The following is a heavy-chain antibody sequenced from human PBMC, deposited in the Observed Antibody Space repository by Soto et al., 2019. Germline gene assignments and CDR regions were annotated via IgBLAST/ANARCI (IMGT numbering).Heavy chain of an antibody. CDR1: GFAFRDYE. CDR3: ARTSSTETVHYYGMDF. V-gene: IGHV3-48*03. D-gene: IGHD2-8*02. Sequence: PGGSLRLSCIRSGFAFRDYEMNWVRQAPGKGLEWVAYISSGAFTIYYADSVRGRFTVSRDNATNSLYLQMNSLRDEDAAVYYCARTSSTETVHYYGMDFWGQGTTVTVSS. CDR2: ISSGAFTI. J-gene: IGHJ6*02.